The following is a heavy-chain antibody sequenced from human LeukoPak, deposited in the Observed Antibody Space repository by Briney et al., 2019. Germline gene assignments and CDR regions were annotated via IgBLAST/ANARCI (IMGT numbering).Heavy chain of an antibody. Sequence: GASVKVSCKASGYTFTSYYMHWVRQAPGQGLEWMGIINPSGGSTSYAQKFQGRVTMTRDTSTSTVYMELSSLRSEDTAVYYCARDGEMATSTPPFDYWGQGTLVTVSS. V-gene: IGHV1-46*01. CDR3: ARDGEMATSTPPFDY. J-gene: IGHJ4*02. D-gene: IGHD5-24*01. CDR2: INPSGGST. CDR1: GYTFTSYY.